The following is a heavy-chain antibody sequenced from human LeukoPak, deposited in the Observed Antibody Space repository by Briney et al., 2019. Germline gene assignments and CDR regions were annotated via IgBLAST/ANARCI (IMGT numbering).Heavy chain of an antibody. J-gene: IGHJ4*02. V-gene: IGHV3-7*01. CDR3: ARYCSSASRGDLDS. D-gene: IGHD2-2*01. CDR2: IKGDGTAT. CDR1: GFTFNTYW. Sequence: PGGSLTLSCAASGFTFNTYWMAWVRQTPGKGLQWVAGIKGDGTATNYVDSVKGRFTISRDNAKNLLYLQMNSLRSEDTAVSYCARYCSSASRGDLDSWGQGTQVTVSS.